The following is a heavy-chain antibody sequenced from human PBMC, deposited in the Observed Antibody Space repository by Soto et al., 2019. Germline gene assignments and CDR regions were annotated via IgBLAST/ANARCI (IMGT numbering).Heavy chain of an antibody. CDR2: ISADGGGT. Sequence: EVQVLESGGGLVQPGGSLRLSCAASGLGFSAYTMSWARLAPGRGLEWVSAISADGGGTYYADSVKGRFTISRDNSKNTLSFQMDSLRAEDTAIYYCAKGSASVRPYYFDSWGQGTLVTVSS. D-gene: IGHD6-6*01. CDR1: GLGFSAYT. J-gene: IGHJ4*02. V-gene: IGHV3-23*01. CDR3: AKGSASVRPYYFDS.